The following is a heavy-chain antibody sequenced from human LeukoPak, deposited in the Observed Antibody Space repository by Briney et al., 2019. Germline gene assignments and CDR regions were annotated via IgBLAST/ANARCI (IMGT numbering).Heavy chain of an antibody. J-gene: IGHJ4*02. CDR3: ARDKGYCSSTSCSVFDY. D-gene: IGHD2-2*01. Sequence: SETLSLTCTVSGGSISSCYWSWIRQPPGNGLECIGDIYYSGSTNYNPSLNSRVTISVDTSKDQCSLTLSSVTAAHAAVYHCARDKGYCSSTSCSVFDYWGQGTLVTVSS. CDR2: IYYSGST. CDR1: GGSISSCY. V-gene: IGHV4-59*01.